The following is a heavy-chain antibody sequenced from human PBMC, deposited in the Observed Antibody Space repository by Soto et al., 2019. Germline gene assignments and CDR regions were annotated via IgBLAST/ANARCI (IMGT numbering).Heavy chain of an antibody. V-gene: IGHV3-23*01. D-gene: IGHD3-10*01. CDR3: AKGGWADY. J-gene: IGHJ4*02. CDR1: GFTFSNYA. Sequence: VQLLESGGGLVQPGGSLRLSCAASGFTFSNYAMTWARQAPGKGLEWVSDVSASGGSTHYADSVKGRFTISRDNSKDTLYLQMDSLRAEDTAVYYCAKGGWADYWGQGTLVTVSS. CDR2: VSASGGST.